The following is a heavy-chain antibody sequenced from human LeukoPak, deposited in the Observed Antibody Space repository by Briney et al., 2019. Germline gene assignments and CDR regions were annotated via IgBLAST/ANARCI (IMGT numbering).Heavy chain of an antibody. CDR1: GGSISSYY. CDR3: ARDSMVRGRDYYYMDV. J-gene: IGHJ6*03. V-gene: IGHV4-4*07. Sequence: SETLSLTCTVSGGSISSYYWSWIRQPAGKGLEWIGRVYTSGSTNYNPSLKSRVTMSVDTSKNQFSLKLSSVTAADTVVYYCARDSMVRGRDYYYMDVWGKGTTVTVSS. CDR2: VYTSGST. D-gene: IGHD3-10*01.